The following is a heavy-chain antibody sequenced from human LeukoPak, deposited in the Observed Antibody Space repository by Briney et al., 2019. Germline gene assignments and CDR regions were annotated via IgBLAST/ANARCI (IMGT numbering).Heavy chain of an antibody. V-gene: IGHV3-23*01. Sequence: GGSLRLSCAASGFTFGNYPFSWVRQAPGKGLEWVSVVSANGVSTLYANSVKGRFTISRDNFVNTLYLQMSSLRAEDTAVYYCAKDGRYSNFPPYFDYWGQGTLVTVSS. CDR3: AKDGRYSNFPPYFDY. CDR1: GFTFGNYP. D-gene: IGHD4-11*01. CDR2: VSANGVST. J-gene: IGHJ4*02.